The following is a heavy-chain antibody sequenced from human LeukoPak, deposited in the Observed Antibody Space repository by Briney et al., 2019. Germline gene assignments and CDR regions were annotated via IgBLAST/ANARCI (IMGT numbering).Heavy chain of an antibody. D-gene: IGHD6-19*01. V-gene: IGHV4-30-2*01. CDR2: IYHSGST. J-gene: IGHJ4*02. CDR3: ARVRWSSSGWEKRGYYFDY. Sequence: SETLSLTCTVSGGSISSGGYYWSWIRQPPGKGLEWIGYIYHSGSTYYNPSLKSRVTISVDRSKNQFSLKLSSVTAADTAVYYCARVRWSSSGWEKRGYYFDYWGQGTLVTVSS. CDR1: GGSISSGGYY.